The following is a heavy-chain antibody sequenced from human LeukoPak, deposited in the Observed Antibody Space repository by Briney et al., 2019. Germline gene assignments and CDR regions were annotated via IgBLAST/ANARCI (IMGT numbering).Heavy chain of an antibody. D-gene: IGHD4-17*01. Sequence: GGSLRLSCAASGFTFSSYWMHWVRQAPGKGLEWVANIKEDGSKKYYVESVKGRFAISRDNAKNSVFLQMNTLRADDTAIYYCARATRDDFGDVHDAFDVWGQGTMVAVSS. J-gene: IGHJ3*01. CDR3: ARATRDDFGDVHDAFDV. V-gene: IGHV3-7*01. CDR2: IKEDGSKK. CDR1: GFTFSSYW.